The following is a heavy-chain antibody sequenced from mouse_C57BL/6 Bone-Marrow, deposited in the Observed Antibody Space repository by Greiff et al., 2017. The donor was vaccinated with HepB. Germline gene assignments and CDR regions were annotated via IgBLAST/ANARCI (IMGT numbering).Heavy chain of an antibody. J-gene: IGHJ1*03. D-gene: IGHD2-5*01. CDR3: ARRDSNHRYWYFDV. Sequence: EVQLQQSGPELVKPGASVKISCKASGYTFTDYYMNWVKQSHGKSLEWIGDINPNNGGTSYNQKFKGKATLTVDKSSSTAYMELRSLTSEDSAVYYCARRDSNHRYWYFDVWGTGTTVTVSS. CDR2: INPNNGGT. CDR1: GYTFTDYY. V-gene: IGHV1-26*01.